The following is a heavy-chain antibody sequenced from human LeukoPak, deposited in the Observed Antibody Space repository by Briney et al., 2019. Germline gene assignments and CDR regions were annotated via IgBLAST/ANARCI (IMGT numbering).Heavy chain of an antibody. V-gene: IGHV3-21*01. J-gene: IGHJ3*01. D-gene: IGHD2-2*01. CDR2: VVSGSTSI. CDR3: ARGPPCSSTSCYVTGAFDF. Sequence: GGPLKFSVAASGSSFGFYGMNWAGKAPGKGLDGVPSVVSGSTSIYNADSLKGRFTISRDNAKNSLFLQVNSLRDEDTAVYYCARGPPCSSTSCYVTGAFDFWGQGTMVTVSS. CDR1: GSSFGFYG.